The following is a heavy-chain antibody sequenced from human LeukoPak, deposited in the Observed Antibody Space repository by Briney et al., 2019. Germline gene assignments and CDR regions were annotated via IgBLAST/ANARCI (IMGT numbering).Heavy chain of an antibody. V-gene: IGHV4-39*07. J-gene: IGHJ4*02. CDR1: GGSISSSSYY. D-gene: IGHD3-10*01. Sequence: SETLSLTCTVSGGSISSSSYYWGWIRQPPGKGLEWIGSTYYSGSTYYNPSLKSRVTISVDTSKNQFSLKLSSVTAADTAVYYCARGVRWFGELFDYWGQGTLVTVSS. CDR2: TYYSGST. CDR3: ARGVRWFGELFDY.